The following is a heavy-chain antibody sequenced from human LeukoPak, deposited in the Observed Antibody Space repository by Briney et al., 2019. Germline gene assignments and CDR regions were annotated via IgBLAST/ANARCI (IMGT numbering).Heavy chain of an antibody. CDR3: ARDEGIAAAEFDY. CDR2: IIPIFGTA. J-gene: IGHJ4*02. D-gene: IGHD6-13*01. Sequence: ASVKVSCKASGGTFSSYAISWVRQAPGQGLEWMGGIIPIFGTANYAQKFQGRVTITADESTSTVYMELSSLRSEDTAVYYCARDEGIAAAEFDYWGQGTLVTVSS. CDR1: GGTFSSYA. V-gene: IGHV1-69*13.